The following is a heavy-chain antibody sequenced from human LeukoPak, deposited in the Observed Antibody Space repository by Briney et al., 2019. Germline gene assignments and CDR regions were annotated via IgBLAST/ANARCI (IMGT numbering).Heavy chain of an antibody. J-gene: IGHJ4*02. CDR2: IYHSGST. D-gene: IGHD3-3*01. CDR1: GGSISSSSYY. Sequence: SETLSLTCTVSGGSISSSSYYWGWIRQPPGKGLEWIGSIYHSGSTYYNPSLKSRVNMSIDTSKIQFSLSLSSVTAADTAIYYCARGLASGYPPIPFDYWGQGTLVTVSS. V-gene: IGHV4-39*07. CDR3: ARGLASGYPPIPFDY.